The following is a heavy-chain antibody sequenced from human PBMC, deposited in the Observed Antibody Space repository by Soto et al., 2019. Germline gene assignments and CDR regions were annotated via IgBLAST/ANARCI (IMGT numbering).Heavy chain of an antibody. V-gene: IGHV3-9*01. Sequence: EEQLVESGGTLVQPGRSLRLSCAASGFTFDDYAMHWVRQAPGKGLEWVAGINWNSGNIGYADFVKGRFTISRDNAKNSLYLQKDSLRGEDTALYYCAKDGFAFSYDYGLEVWGQGTSVTVSS. J-gene: IGHJ6*02. D-gene: IGHD3-10*01. CDR3: AKDGFAFSYDYGLEV. CDR2: INWNSGNI. CDR1: GFTFDDYA.